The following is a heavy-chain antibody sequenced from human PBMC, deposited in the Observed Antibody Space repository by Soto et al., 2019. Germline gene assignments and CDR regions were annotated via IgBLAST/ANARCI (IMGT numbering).Heavy chain of an antibody. Sequence: EVQLVESGGDLVQPGRSLRLSCAASGFSFGDYAMHWVRQAPGKGLEWVSGISWKSGSIGYADSVKGRFTISRDNAENSLYLQMNSLRAEDTDVYYCAKSTGGTANGLGVWGQGTTVTVSS. CDR1: GFSFGDYA. D-gene: IGHD2-8*02. CDR3: AKSTGGTANGLGV. J-gene: IGHJ6*02. V-gene: IGHV3-9*01. CDR2: ISWKSGSI.